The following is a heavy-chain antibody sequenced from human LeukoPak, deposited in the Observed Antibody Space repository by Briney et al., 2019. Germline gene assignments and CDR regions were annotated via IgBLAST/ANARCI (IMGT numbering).Heavy chain of an antibody. CDR2: ITLSSSTI. Sequence: GGSLRLSCVASGFNFNNYNMNWVRQAPGKGLEWVSYITLSSSTIYYADSVKGRFTISRDNAKNSVYLQMNSLRAEDTAVYYCAKADSGTYYGLGDYFDYWGQGTLVTVSS. CDR3: AKADSGTYYGLGDYFDY. V-gene: IGHV3-48*01. CDR1: GFNFNNYN. J-gene: IGHJ4*02. D-gene: IGHD1-26*01.